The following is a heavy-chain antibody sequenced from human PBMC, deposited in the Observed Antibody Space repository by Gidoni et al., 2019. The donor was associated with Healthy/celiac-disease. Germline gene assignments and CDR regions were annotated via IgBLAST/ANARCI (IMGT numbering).Heavy chain of an antibody. J-gene: IGHJ4*02. Sequence: LQLQESGPGLVKPSETLSLTCTVSGGSISSSSYYWGWIRQPPGKGLEWIGSIYYSGSTYYNPSLKSRVTISVDTSKNQFALKLSSVTAADTAVYYCAVGYSYGPGYFDYWGQGTLVTVSS. CDR3: AVGYSYGPGYFDY. CDR2: IYYSGST. D-gene: IGHD5-18*01. V-gene: IGHV4-39*01. CDR1: GGSISSSSYY.